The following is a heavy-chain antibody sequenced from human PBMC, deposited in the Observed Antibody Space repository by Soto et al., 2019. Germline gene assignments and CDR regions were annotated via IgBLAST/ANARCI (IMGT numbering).Heavy chain of an antibody. Sequence: EVQLLESGGGLVQPGRSLRLSCAASGFTFSNYAMSWVRQAPGQGLDWVSAISGSGGTTYYADSVKGRFTISRDNPKNPLFLQLNSLRTEDAAVYYCATTFVETGSNSGLPWSFHYWGQGTLVTVSS. CDR3: ATTFVETGSNSGLPWSFHY. CDR2: ISGSGGTT. J-gene: IGHJ4*02. D-gene: IGHD6-25*01. V-gene: IGHV3-23*01. CDR1: GFTFSNYA.